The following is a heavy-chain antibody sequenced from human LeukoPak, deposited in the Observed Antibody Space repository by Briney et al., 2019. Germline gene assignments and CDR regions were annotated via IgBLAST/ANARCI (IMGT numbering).Heavy chain of an antibody. J-gene: IGHJ4*02. V-gene: IGHV4-59*01. CDR3: ASGLDFLDVEMATPAFDY. D-gene: IGHD5-24*01. Sequence: SETLSLTCTVSGGSISSYYWSWIRQPPGKGLEWIGYIYYSGSTHYNPSLKSRVTISVDPSKNQFSLKLSSVTAAHTAVYYFASGLDFLDVEMATPAFDYWGQGTLVTVSS. CDR2: IYYSGST. CDR1: GGSISSYY.